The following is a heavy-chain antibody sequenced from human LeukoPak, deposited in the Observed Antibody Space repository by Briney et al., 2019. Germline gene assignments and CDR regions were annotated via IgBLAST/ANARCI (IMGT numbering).Heavy chain of an antibody. CDR3: ARAGERGRNGYDDAFDI. J-gene: IGHJ3*02. V-gene: IGHV4-59*03. CDR1: GGSISGYY. CDR2: VYDSGRT. Sequence: TLSLTCTVSGGSISGYYWSWIRQPPGKGLEWIGYVYDSGRTTYNSSLKSRLTISVDTSKNQFYLYLRSVSAADTATYYCARAGERGRNGYDDAFDIWGQGTVVTV. D-gene: IGHD6-13*01.